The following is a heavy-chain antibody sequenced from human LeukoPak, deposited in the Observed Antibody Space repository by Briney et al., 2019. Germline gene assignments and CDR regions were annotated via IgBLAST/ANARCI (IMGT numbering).Heavy chain of an antibody. D-gene: IGHD3-22*01. CDR3: AKDLGGDYYDSSGYSDY. CDR1: GFTFRSYA. Sequence: PGGSLRLSCAASGFTFRSYAMISVRQAPGKGLEWVSAISGSGGSTYYADSVKGRFTISRDNSKNTLYLQMNSLRAEDTAVYYCAKDLGGDYYDSSGYSDYWCPGTLVTVSS. J-gene: IGHJ4*02. CDR2: ISGSGGST. V-gene: IGHV3-23*01.